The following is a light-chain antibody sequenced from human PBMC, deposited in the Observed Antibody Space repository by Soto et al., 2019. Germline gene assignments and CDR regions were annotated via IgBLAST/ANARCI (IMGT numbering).Light chain of an antibody. Sequence: ETMMTQSPDTLSVSLGERATLSCRASQSLRSSLAWYQQKPGQAPRLLMYEASNRATGIPARFSGGGSGTDFTLTISSLEPEDFAVYYCQQRSDWPWTFGQGTKVDIK. CDR1: QSLRSS. J-gene: IGKJ1*01. CDR2: EAS. CDR3: QQRSDWPWT. V-gene: IGKV3-11*01.